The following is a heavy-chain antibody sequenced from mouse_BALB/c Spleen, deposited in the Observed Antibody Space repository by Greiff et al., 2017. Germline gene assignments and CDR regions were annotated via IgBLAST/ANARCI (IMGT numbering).Heavy chain of an antibody. Sequence: VKLMESGPGLVAPSQSLSITCTVSGFSLTSYDISWIRQPPGKGLEWLGVIWTGGGTNYNSAFMSRLSISKDNSKSQVFLKMNSLQTEDTAIYYCVRDLTGTGFAYWGQGTLVTVSA. V-gene: IGHV2-9-2*01. CDR3: VRDLTGTGFAY. CDR2: IWTGGGT. D-gene: IGHD4-1*01. CDR1: GFSLTSYD. J-gene: IGHJ3*01.